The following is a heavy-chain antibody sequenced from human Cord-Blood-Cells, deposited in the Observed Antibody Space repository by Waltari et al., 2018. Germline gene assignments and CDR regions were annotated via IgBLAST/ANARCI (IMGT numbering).Heavy chain of an antibody. Sequence: QVQLQQWGAGLLNPSETLSLTCAVYGGSFSGYYWRWIPLPPGKGLRWIGEINPSESTNYNPSLKSRVTISVDTSKNQFSLKLSSVTAADTAVYYCARHKGAAAARPFDYWGQGTLVTVSS. J-gene: IGHJ4*02. CDR2: INPSEST. CDR1: GGSFSGYY. V-gene: IGHV4-34*01. CDR3: ARHKGAAAARPFDY. D-gene: IGHD6-13*01.